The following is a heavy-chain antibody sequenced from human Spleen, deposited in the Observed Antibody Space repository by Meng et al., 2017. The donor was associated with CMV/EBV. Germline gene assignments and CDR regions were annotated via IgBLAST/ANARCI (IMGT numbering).Heavy chain of an antibody. CDR3: ARIERRRILKYCGSDCSTTDY. Sequence: QVQLQESGPGLVKPSGTLSLTCAVSGGPISSSNLWTWVRQVPGKGLEWIGEIYHSGSTNYNPSLKSRVTISVDKFTNQFSLKLGSVTAADTAVYYCARIERRRILKYCGSDCSTTDYWGQGTLVTVSS. D-gene: IGHD2-21*02. V-gene: IGHV4-4*02. J-gene: IGHJ4*02. CDR1: GGPISSSNL. CDR2: IYHSGST.